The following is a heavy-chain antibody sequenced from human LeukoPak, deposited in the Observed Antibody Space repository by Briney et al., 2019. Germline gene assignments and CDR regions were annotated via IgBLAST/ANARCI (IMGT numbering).Heavy chain of an antibody. D-gene: IGHD2-2*03. J-gene: IGHJ1*01. CDR3: ARDGYCRGSSCPFQH. V-gene: IGHV1-2*02. CDR1: GYTFIAYY. CDR2: INPNSGAT. Sequence: ASVKVSCKASGYTFIAYYMFWVRQAPGQGLGWMGWINPNSGATGHAQKFQGRVTITRDTSISTSYMEVTGLRSDDTAVYFCARDGYCRGSSCPFQHWGQGTMVTVSS.